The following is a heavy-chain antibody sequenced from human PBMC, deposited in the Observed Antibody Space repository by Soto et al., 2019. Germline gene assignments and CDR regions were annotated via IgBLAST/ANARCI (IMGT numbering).Heavy chain of an antibody. V-gene: IGHV3-15*01. J-gene: IGHJ3*02. CDR2: IRSKTDGGTT. CDR3: TTTRPGTNVFDK. CDR1: GITFSNAW. Sequence: EVQLVESGGGLVEPGGSLRLSCAASGITFSNAWMNWVRKAPGKGLEYIGRIRSKTDGGTTEYAAPVEGRFTVSRDDSKNTLYLQMSVLKTEDTAVYYCTTTRPGTNVFDKGGQGTLVTVSS. D-gene: IGHD6-13*01.